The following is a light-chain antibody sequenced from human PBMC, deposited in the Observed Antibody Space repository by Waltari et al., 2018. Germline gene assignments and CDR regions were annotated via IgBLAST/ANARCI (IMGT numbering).Light chain of an antibody. J-gene: IGKJ2*01. CDR3: QQYSDWPYT. Sequence: DVVMTQSPLSLPVTLGQPASISCRSSQSLVYSDGNTYLNWFQQRPGQAPRRLIYKVSNRDSGVPYRFSGSGSGTDFTLTISSLQSEDFAVYYCQQYSDWPYTFGQGTKLEIK. V-gene: IGKV2-30*01. CDR2: KVS. CDR1: QSLVYSDGNTY.